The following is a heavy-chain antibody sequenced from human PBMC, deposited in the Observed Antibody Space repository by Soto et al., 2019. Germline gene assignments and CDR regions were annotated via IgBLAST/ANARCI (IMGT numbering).Heavy chain of an antibody. V-gene: IGHV4-4*07. CDR3: ASTTYYYDSSGYSTFDY. CDR1: GGSISSYY. CDR2: IYASGST. Sequence: SETLSLTCTVSGGSISSYYWSWIRQPAGKGLEWIGRIYASGSTNYNPSLKSRVTMSVDTSKNQFSLKLSSVTAADTAVYYCASTTYYYDSSGYSTFDYWGQGTLVTVSS. J-gene: IGHJ4*02. D-gene: IGHD3-22*01.